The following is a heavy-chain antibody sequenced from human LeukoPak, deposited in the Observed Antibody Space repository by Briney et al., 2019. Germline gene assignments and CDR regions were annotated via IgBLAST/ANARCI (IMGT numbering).Heavy chain of an antibody. CDR1: GFTFSSYE. CDR2: ISSSGSTI. Sequence: GSLRLSCAASGFTFSSYEMNWVRQAPGKGLEWVSYISSSGSTIYYADSVKGRFTISRDNAKNSLYLQMNSLRVEDTAVYYCARESMIVVVRYAFDIWGQGTMDTVSS. D-gene: IGHD3-22*01. V-gene: IGHV3-48*03. J-gene: IGHJ3*02. CDR3: ARESMIVVVRYAFDI.